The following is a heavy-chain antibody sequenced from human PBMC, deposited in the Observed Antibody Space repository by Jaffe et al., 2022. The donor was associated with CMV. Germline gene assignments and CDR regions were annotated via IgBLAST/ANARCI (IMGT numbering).Heavy chain of an antibody. V-gene: IGHV4-34*01. D-gene: IGHD3-10*01. J-gene: IGHJ4*02. CDR2: INHSGST. CDR1: GGSFSGYY. Sequence: QVQLQQWGAGLLKPSETLSLTCAVYGGSFSGYYWSWIRQPPGKGLEWIGEINHSGSTNYNPSLKSRVTISVDTSKNQFSLKLSSVTAADTAVYYCAREGSWSGAGYWGQGTLVTVSS. CDR3: AREGSWSGAGY.